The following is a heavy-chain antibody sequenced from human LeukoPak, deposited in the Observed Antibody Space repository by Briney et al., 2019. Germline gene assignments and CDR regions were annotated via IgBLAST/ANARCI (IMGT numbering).Heavy chain of an antibody. D-gene: IGHD3-22*01. Sequence: SEILSLTCTVSGGSISSGDYYWSWIRQPPGKGLEWIGYIYYSGSTYYNPSLKSRVTISVDTSKNQFSLKLSSVTAADTAVYYCARVVITGNTYYFDYWGQGTLVTVSS. CDR2: IYYSGST. CDR3: ARVVITGNTYYFDY. J-gene: IGHJ4*02. V-gene: IGHV4-30-4*01. CDR1: GGSISSGDYY.